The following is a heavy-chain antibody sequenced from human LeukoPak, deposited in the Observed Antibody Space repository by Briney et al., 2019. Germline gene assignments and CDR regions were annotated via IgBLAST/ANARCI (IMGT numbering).Heavy chain of an antibody. V-gene: IGHV4-38-2*02. J-gene: IGHJ4*02. CDR2: IYHSGTN. CDR1: GYSMRSGYD. D-gene: IGHD3-16*01. Sequence: ETLSLTCAVSGYSMRSGYDWGWIRQSPGEGLGPIGIIYHSGTNYCNPSVKSRLTMLVDTSKNQFSLNLRSVTAADTAVYYCARDASADRGLLPTHFDYWGQGALVTVSS. CDR3: ARDASADRGLLPTHFDY.